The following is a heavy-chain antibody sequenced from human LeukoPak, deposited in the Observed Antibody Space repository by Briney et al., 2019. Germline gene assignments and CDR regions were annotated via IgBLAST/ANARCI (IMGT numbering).Heavy chain of an antibody. CDR2: INPNSGGT. CDR3: ARDGVSYYDSGDFYEPDY. D-gene: IGHD3-22*01. J-gene: IGHJ4*02. Sequence: GASVKVSCKASGYTFTGYYMHWVRQAPGQGLEWMGWINPNSGGTNYAEKFQGRVTMTTDTSTSTAYMELRYLRSDDTAVYYCARDGVSYYDSGDFYEPDYWGQGTLVTVSS. CDR1: GYTFTGYY. V-gene: IGHV1-2*02.